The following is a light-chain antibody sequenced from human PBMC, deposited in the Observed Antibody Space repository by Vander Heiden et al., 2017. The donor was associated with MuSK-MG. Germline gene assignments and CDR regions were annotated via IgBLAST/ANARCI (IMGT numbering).Light chain of an antibody. J-gene: IGKJ1*01. CDR1: QSISNNY. Sequence: IVLTQSPGTLSLSPGDRGTLSCRASQSISNNYLAWYQQKPGQAPRLLIYGASSRAIGIPDRFSGSGSGTDFTLTLSSLETEDFAVYYCQQYGSSPWTFGQGTKVDLK. V-gene: IGKV3-20*01. CDR3: QQYGSSPWT. CDR2: GAS.